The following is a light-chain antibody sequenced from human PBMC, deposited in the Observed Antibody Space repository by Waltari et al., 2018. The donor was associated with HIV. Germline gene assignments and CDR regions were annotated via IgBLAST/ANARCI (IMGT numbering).Light chain of an antibody. V-gene: IGLV1-44*01. J-gene: IGLJ3*02. CDR2: SNN. CDR1: SSNIGSNT. Sequence: QSVLTQPPSASGTPGQRVIISCSGSSSNIGSNTVNWYQQLPGTAPKLLIYSNNRRPSGVPDRFSGSKSGTSASLAISGLQSEDEADYYCAAWDDSLNGHWVFGGGTKLTVL. CDR3: AAWDDSLNGHWV.